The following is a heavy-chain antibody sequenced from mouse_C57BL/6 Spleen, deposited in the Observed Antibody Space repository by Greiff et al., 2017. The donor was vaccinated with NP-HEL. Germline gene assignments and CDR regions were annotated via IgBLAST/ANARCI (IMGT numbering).Heavy chain of an antibody. CDR2: INPSSGYT. Sequence: QVQLQQSGAELARPGPSVKMSCEASGYTFTSYTMHWVKQRPGQGLEWIGYINPSSGYTKYNQKFKDKATLTADKSSSTAYMQLSSLTSEDSAVYYCAGLRAWFAYWGQGTLVTVSA. J-gene: IGHJ3*01. V-gene: IGHV1-4*01. CDR1: GYTFTSYT. CDR3: AGLRAWFAY.